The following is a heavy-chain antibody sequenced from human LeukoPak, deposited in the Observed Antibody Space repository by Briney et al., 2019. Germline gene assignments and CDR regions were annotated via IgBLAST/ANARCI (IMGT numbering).Heavy chain of an antibody. CDR2: ISGSGTST. J-gene: IGHJ4*02. V-gene: IGHV3-23*01. CDR1: GFTFSSYA. Sequence: PGGSLRLSCAASGFTFSSYAMTWVRQAPGKGLEWVSAISGSGTSTYYADSVKGRFTISRDNSKNTLYLQMNSLRAEDTAVYYCAKAVEVVPAATPFDYWGQGTLVTVSS. CDR3: AKAVEVVPAATPFDY. D-gene: IGHD2-2*01.